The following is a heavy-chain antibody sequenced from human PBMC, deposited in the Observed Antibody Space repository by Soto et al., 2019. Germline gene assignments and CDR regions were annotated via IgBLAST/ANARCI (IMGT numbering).Heavy chain of an antibody. D-gene: IGHD3-22*01. J-gene: IGHJ4*02. Sequence: GGSLRLSCAASGFTFDDYTMHWVRQAPGKGLEWVSLISWDGGSTYYADSVKGRFTISRDNSKNSLYLQMNSLRTEDTALYYCAKDVQYYDSSGQETYYFDYWGQGTLVTVSS. CDR1: GFTFDDYT. CDR2: ISWDGGST. V-gene: IGHV3-43*01. CDR3: AKDVQYYDSSGQETYYFDY.